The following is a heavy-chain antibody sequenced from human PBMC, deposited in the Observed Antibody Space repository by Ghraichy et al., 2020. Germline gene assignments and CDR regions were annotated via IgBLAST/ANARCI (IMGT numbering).Heavy chain of an antibody. Sequence: LSLTCAASGFTVSSNYMSWVRQALGKGLEWVSVIYSGGSTYYADSVRGRFTISRDNSKNTLYLQMNSLRAEDTAVYYCARDNWNSSYYYYYGMDVWGQGTTVTVSS. CDR2: IYSGGST. CDR1: GFTVSSNY. J-gene: IGHJ6*02. D-gene: IGHD1-7*01. V-gene: IGHV3-53*01. CDR3: ARDNWNSSYYYYYGMDV.